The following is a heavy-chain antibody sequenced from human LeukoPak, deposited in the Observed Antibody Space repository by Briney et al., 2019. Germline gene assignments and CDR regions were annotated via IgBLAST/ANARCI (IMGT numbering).Heavy chain of an antibody. Sequence: PGGSLRLSCVASGFTLDDYGMSWVRQARGKGLEWVSGIYSNGGRTYFADSVKSRCTISRDNAKNTLFLQMKSMIAEETALFYCARRSGIYYVGSLGYWGQGTLVTVSS. CDR1: GFTLDDYG. D-gene: IGHD3-10*02. J-gene: IGHJ4*02. CDR2: IYSNGGRT. CDR3: ARRSGIYYVGSLGY. V-gene: IGHV3-20*04.